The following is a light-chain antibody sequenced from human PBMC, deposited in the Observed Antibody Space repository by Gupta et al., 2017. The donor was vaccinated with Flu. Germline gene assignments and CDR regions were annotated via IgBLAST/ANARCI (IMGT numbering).Light chain of an antibody. CDR1: QSIDSSY. CDR2: YAS. V-gene: IGKV3-20*01. CDR3: HQYGSSPRT. Sequence: ETATLSCRAIQSIDSSYLAWFQQRPGQAPRLLIYYASSRAPGIPDRFTGRGSGTDFTLIISRLEPEDFAVYFCHQYGSSPRTFGQGTKVEIK. J-gene: IGKJ1*01.